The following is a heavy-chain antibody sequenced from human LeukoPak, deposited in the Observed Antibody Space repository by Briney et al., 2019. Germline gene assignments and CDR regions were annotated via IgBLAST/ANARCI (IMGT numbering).Heavy chain of an antibody. D-gene: IGHD4-23*01. CDR2: IYTSGST. Sequence: SETLSLTCTVSGGSISSYYWSWIRQPAGKGLEWIGRIYTSGSTNYNPSLKSRVTISVDKSKNQFSLKLSSVTAADTAVYCCAGRGGLYYFDYWGQGTLVTVSS. J-gene: IGHJ4*02. CDR3: AGRGGLYYFDY. V-gene: IGHV4-4*07. CDR1: GGSISSYY.